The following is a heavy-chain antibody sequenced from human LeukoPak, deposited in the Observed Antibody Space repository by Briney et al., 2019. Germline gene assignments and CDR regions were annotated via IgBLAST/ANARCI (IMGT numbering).Heavy chain of an antibody. J-gene: IGHJ4*02. Sequence: SQTLSFTCTVSGGSISSGSYYWSWIRQPAGKGLEWIGRIYTSGSTNYNPSLKSRVTISVDTSKNQFSLKLSSVTAADTAVYYCARAPYCGGDCFALTHWGQGTLVTVSS. CDR2: IYTSGST. CDR1: GGSISSGSYY. D-gene: IGHD2-21*02. V-gene: IGHV4-61*02. CDR3: ARAPYCGGDCFALTH.